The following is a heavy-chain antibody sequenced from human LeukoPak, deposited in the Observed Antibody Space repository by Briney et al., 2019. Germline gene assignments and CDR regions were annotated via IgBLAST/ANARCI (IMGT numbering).Heavy chain of an antibody. V-gene: IGHV4-30-4*01. CDR1: GGSISSGDYY. Sequence: SQTLSLTCTVSGGSISSGDYYWSWIRQPPGKGLEWIGYIYYSGSTYYNPSLKSRVTISVDTSKNQFSLKLSSVTAADTAVYYCARARAVADHYYYYGMDVWGQGTTVTVSS. J-gene: IGHJ6*02. CDR3: ARARAVADHYYYYGMDV. CDR2: IYYSGST. D-gene: IGHD6-19*01.